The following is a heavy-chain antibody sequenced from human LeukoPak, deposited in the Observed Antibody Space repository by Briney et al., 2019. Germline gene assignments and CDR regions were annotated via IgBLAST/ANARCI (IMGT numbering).Heavy chain of an antibody. CDR2: INSDGSST. J-gene: IGHJ5*02. CDR3: AREGVVGIHNWFDP. CDR1: GFTFSSYW. Sequence: GGSLRLSCAASGFTFSSYWMHWVRQAPGKGLVWVSRINSDGSSTSYADSVKGRFTISRDNAKNTLYLQMNSLRAEDTAVYYCAREGVVGIHNWFDPWGQGTLVTVSS. V-gene: IGHV3-74*01. D-gene: IGHD1-26*01.